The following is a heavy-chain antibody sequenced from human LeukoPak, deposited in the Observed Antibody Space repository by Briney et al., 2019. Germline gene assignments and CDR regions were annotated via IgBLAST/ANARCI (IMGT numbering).Heavy chain of an antibody. CDR3: AKVFRYYYDSSGYFNGKVDSTNVFHEKYWFDY. J-gene: IGHJ4*02. CDR1: GFTFSSYA. Sequence: GGSLRLSCAASGFTFSSYAMSWVRQAPGKGLEWVSAISGSGGSTYYADSVKGWFTISRDNSKNTLYLQMNSLRAEDTAVYYCAKVFRYYYDSSGYFNGKVDSTNVFHEKYWFDYWGQGTLVTVSS. D-gene: IGHD3-22*01. V-gene: IGHV3-23*01. CDR2: ISGSGGST.